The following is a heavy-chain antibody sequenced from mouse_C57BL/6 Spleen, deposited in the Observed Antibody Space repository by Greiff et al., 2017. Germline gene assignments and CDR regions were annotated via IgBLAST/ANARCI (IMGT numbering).Heavy chain of an antibody. J-gene: IGHJ3*01. D-gene: IGHD1-1*01. CDR2: IRSGSSTI. Sequence: EVKLVESGGGLVKPGGSLKLSCAASGFTFSDYGMHWVRQAPEKGLEWVAYIRSGSSTIYYADTVKGRFTISRDNAKNTLFLQMTSLRSEDTAMYYCASYYGSSYGFAYWGQGTLVTVSA. CDR1: GFTFSDYG. V-gene: IGHV5-17*01. CDR3: ASYYGSSYGFAY.